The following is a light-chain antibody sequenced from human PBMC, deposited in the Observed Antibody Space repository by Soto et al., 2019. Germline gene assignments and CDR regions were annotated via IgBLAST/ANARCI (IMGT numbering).Light chain of an antibody. V-gene: IGKV1-39*01. Sequence: DIQMTQSPSSLSASVGDRVTITCRASQSINSFLNWYQQKPGKAPKLLIYTASTLQSGVPSRFSGSGSGTDFTLTIGSLQPEDFATYYCQQSHSAPYTFSLGTKLEIK. CDR2: TAS. J-gene: IGKJ2*01. CDR3: QQSHSAPYT. CDR1: QSINSF.